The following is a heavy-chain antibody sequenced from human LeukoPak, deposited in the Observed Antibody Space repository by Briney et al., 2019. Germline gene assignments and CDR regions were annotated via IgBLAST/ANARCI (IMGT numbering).Heavy chain of an antibody. D-gene: IGHD3-10*01. Sequence: ASVKVSCKASGGIFSTSAISWVRQAPGHGLEWMGGISPISETPNYALRFQGRVTITRDESTATAYMELTSLRSDDTAVYYCASGYYYGSSSYYHTGYLDHWAQGTLVTVSS. V-gene: IGHV1-69*05. CDR3: ASGYYYGSSSYYHTGYLDH. CDR2: ISPISETP. J-gene: IGHJ4*02. CDR1: GGIFSTSA.